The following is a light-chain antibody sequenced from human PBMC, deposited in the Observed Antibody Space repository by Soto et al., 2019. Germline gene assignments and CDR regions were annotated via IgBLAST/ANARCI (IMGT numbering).Light chain of an antibody. V-gene: IGKV1-12*01. J-gene: IGKJ5*01. Sequence: DIQVTQSPSSVSAFVGERVTITCRASQDIRKWLAWYQQKPGKAPQLLVYAATILQTGVPSRFSGRGFGTDFTLTISNLQPEDFGTYYCQHANSLPITFDQGTRLEIK. CDR3: QHANSLPIT. CDR1: QDIRKW. CDR2: AAT.